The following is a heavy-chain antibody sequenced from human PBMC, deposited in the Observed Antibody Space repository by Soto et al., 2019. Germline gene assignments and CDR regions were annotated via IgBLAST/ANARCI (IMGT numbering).Heavy chain of an antibody. CDR1: GGSITVYY. CDR3: ARAAYNYDPFDY. J-gene: IGHJ4*02. D-gene: IGHD5-18*01. Sequence: QVQLQESGPGLVKPSETLSLTCTVSGGSITVYYLNWIRQPAGKGLEWIGHIYTSGTTNYNPSFKSRVTMSLDTSQNQFSLRLTSVTAADTAVYYCARAAYNYDPFDYWGQGTLVTVSS. CDR2: IYTSGTT. V-gene: IGHV4-4*07.